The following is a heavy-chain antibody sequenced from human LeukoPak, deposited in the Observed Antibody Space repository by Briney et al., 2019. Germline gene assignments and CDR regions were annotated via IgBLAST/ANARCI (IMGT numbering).Heavy chain of an antibody. CDR3: ARHRVAAHNWFDP. V-gene: IGHV3-53*01. CDR1: GFTVSSNY. CDR2: IYSGGST. Sequence: GGSLRLSCAASGFTVSSNYMSWVRQAPGKGLEWVSVIYSGGSTYYADSVKGRFTISRDNSKSTLYIQMNSLRAEDTAVYYCARHRVAAHNWFDPWGQGTLVTVSS. J-gene: IGHJ5*02. D-gene: IGHD2-15*01.